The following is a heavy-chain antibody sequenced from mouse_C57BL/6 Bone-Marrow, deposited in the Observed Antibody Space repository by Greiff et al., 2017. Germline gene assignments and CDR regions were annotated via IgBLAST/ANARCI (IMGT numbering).Heavy chain of an antibody. D-gene: IGHD1-1*01. Sequence: EVQGVESGGGLVQPKGSLKLSCAASGFSFNTYAMNWVRQAPGKGLEWVARIRSKSNNYATYYADSVKDRFTISRDDSESMLYLQMNNLKTEDTAMYYCVRGHYGSSYDAMDYWGQGTSVTVSS. CDR1: GFSFNTYA. CDR3: VRGHYGSSYDAMDY. V-gene: IGHV10-1*01. CDR2: IRSKSNNYAT. J-gene: IGHJ4*01.